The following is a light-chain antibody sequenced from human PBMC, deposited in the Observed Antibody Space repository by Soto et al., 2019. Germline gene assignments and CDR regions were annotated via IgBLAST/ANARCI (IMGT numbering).Light chain of an antibody. CDR1: QSISTY. CDR3: QQNYSRFLS. CDR2: AAS. J-gene: IGKJ4*01. V-gene: IGKV1-39*01. Sequence: TQSPATLSVSVGDRVTITCRTSQSISTYLNWYQQQPGKPPKVLIYAASSLQSGVPSRFSGSGSGTDFTLTISSLQPEDSATYYCQQNYSRFLSFGGGTKVDIK.